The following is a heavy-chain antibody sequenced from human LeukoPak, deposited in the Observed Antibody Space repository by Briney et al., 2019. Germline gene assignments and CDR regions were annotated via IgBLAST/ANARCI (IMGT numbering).Heavy chain of an antibody. CDR1: GGSIRSSDYY. J-gene: IGHJ4*02. CDR2: HSYSGGT. CDR3: VRSGRVLQTGFDY. D-gene: IGHD1-26*01. V-gene: IGHV4-39*07. Sequence: PSETLSLTCTVSGGSIRSSDYYWGFIRQPPGKGLERIGSHSYSGGTYYNPSLRSRVIVSLDTPNNQFSLRLTSVTAADTAVYYCVRSGRVLQTGFDYWGQGALVTVSS.